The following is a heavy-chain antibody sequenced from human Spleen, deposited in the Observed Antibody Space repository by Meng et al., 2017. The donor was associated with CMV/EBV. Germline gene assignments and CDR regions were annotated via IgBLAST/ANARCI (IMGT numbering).Heavy chain of an antibody. V-gene: IGHV1-69*02. CDR3: ASQSPAYCTTTTCYNPFDP. Sequence: YSRYTVSWVRQAPGQGLEWMGGIIPIPGIANYAQKFQGRVTITADKATSTAYMELSSLRSEDTAVYYCASQSPAYCTTTTCYNPFDPWGQGTLVTVSS. CDR2: IIPIPGIA. CDR1: YSRYT. J-gene: IGHJ5*02. D-gene: IGHD2-2*01.